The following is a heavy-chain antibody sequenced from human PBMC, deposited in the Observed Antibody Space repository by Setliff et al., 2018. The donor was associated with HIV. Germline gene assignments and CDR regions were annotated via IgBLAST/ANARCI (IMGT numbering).Heavy chain of an antibody. CDR3: ARIQYSSGWYPALDY. J-gene: IGHJ4*02. D-gene: IGHD6-19*01. V-gene: IGHV3-66*02. CDR1: GFTVSSNY. Sequence: LRLSCAASGFTVSSNYMSWVRQAPGKGLEWVSLIYSGGSTYYADSVKGRFTISRDNSKNTLYLQMNSLRAGDTAIYYCARIQYSSGWYPALDYWGQGTLVTVSS. CDR2: IYSGGST.